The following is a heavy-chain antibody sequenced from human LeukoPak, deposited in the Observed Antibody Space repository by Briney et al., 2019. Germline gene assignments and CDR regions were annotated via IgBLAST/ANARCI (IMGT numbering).Heavy chain of an antibody. Sequence: GGSLRLSCAASGFTFSDYYMSWIRQAPGKGLEWVSYISSSSSYTNYADSVKGRFTISRDNAKNSLYLQMNSLRAEDTAVYYCARDGAPGSTVSKFDYWGQGTLVTVSS. CDR3: ARDGAPGSTVSKFDY. CDR1: GFTFSDYY. CDR2: ISSSSSYT. D-gene: IGHD2-2*01. V-gene: IGHV3-11*06. J-gene: IGHJ4*02.